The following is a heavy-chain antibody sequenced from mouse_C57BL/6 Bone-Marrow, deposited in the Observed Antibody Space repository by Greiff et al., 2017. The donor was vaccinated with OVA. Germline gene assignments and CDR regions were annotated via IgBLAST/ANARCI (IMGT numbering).Heavy chain of an antibody. CDR2: IYPGDGDS. CDR3: AKLGQGYAMDY. CDR1: GYAFSSYW. J-gene: IGHJ4*01. Sequence: QVQLQQSGAELVKPGASVKISCKASGYAFSSYWMNWVKQWPGKGLEWIGQIYPGDGDSNYNGKFKGKATLTADKSSSTAYMQLSNMTSEDAADYVCAKLGQGYAMDYGGQGTSVTVSA. D-gene: IGHD4-1*01. V-gene: IGHV1-80*01.